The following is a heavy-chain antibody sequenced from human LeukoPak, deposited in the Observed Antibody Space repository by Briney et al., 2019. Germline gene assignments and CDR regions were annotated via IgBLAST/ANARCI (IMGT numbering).Heavy chain of an antibody. CDR3: ARARGVPAAIPQPSFYDY. V-gene: IGHV3-33*01. D-gene: IGHD2-2*02. J-gene: IGHJ4*02. Sequence: GRSLRLSCAASGFTFSSYGMHWARQAPGKGLEWVAVIWYDGSNKYYADSVKGRFTISRDNSKNTLYLQMNSLRAEDTAVYYCARARGVPAAIPQPSFYDYWGQGTLVTVSS. CDR1: GFTFSSYG. CDR2: IWYDGSNK.